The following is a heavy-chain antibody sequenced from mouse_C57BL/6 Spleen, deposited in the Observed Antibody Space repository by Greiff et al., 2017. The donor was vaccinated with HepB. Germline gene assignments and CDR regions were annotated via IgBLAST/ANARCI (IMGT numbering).Heavy chain of an antibody. CDR3: ARYYGSSYFDY. CDR2: IYPGSGNT. Sequence: LVESGAELVRPGASVKLSCKASGYTFTDYYINWVKQRPGQGLEWIARIYPGSGNTYYNEKFKGKATLTAEKSSSTAYMQLSSLTSEDSAVYFCARYYGSSYFDYWGQGTTLTVSS. J-gene: IGHJ2*01. CDR1: GYTFTDYY. V-gene: IGHV1-76*01. D-gene: IGHD1-1*01.